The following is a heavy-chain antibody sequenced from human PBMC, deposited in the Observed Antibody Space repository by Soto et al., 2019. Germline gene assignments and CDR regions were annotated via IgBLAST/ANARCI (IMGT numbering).Heavy chain of an antibody. CDR2: ISSSSSYI. D-gene: IGHD3-22*01. V-gene: IGHV3-21*01. J-gene: IGHJ4*02. Sequence: QGKGLEWVSSISSSSSYIYYADSVKGRFTISRDNAKNSLYLQMNSLRAEDTAVYYCARGLGYYDSSGYYSWGQGTLVTVSS. CDR3: ARGLGYYDSSGYYS.